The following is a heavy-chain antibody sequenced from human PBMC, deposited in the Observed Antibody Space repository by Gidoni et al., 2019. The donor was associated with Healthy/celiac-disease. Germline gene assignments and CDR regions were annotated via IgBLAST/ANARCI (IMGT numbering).Heavy chain of an antibody. D-gene: IGHD3-22*01. CDR3: ARDQISGYRTYFDY. V-gene: IGHV3-33*01. CDR2: IWYDGSNK. J-gene: IGHJ4*02. CDR1: GFHFSSYG. Sequence: QVELVESGGGVVQPRRSRRMLCAAFGFHFSSYGMHWVRHGPGKGLECVAVIWYDGSNKYYADSVKGRFTISRDNSKNTLYLQMNSLRAEDTAVYYCARDQISGYRTYFDYWGQGTLVTVSS.